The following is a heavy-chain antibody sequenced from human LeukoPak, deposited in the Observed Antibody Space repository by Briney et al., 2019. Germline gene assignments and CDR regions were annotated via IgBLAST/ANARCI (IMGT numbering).Heavy chain of an antibody. CDR1: GFTFSSYE. CDR2: ISSSGSTI. Sequence: GGSLRLSCAASGFTFSSYEMNWVRQAPGKGLEWVSYISSSGSTIYYADSVKGRFTISRDNAKNSLYLQMNSLRAEDTAVYYCARGSYYDSSGYYDYWGQGTLVTVSS. V-gene: IGHV3-48*03. J-gene: IGHJ4*02. D-gene: IGHD3-22*01. CDR3: ARGSYYDSSGYYDY.